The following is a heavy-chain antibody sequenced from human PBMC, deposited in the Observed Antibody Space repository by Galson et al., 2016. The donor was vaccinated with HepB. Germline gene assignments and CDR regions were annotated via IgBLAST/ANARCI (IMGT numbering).Heavy chain of an antibody. CDR3: VTLAGEYFSCYFDY. CDR2: ISPSDSHT. CDR1: GYSFTRYW. D-gene: IGHD3-16*01. V-gene: IGHV5-51*01. Sequence: QSGAEVKKPGESLKISCKGSGYSFTRYWIGWVRQMPGKGLEWMGIISPSDSHTRYSPSFQGQVTISADRSISTAYLQWSSLKASDTAMYYCVTLAGEYFSCYFDYGGQGTLVTVTS. J-gene: IGHJ4*02.